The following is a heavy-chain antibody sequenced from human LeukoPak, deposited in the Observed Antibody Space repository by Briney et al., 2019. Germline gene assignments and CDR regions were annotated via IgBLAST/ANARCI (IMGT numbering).Heavy chain of an antibody. CDR2: IWYDGSNK. V-gene: IGHV3-33*01. J-gene: IGHJ4*02. CDR1: GFTFSSHG. CDR3: ARKAFIYSSGWYED. D-gene: IGHD6-19*01. Sequence: GGSLRLSCAASGFTFSSHGMHWVRQSPGKGLEWVAVIWYDGSNKYYADSVKGRFTISRDNAKNSLYLQMNSLRDEDTAVYYCARKAFIYSSGWYEDWGQGTLVTVSS.